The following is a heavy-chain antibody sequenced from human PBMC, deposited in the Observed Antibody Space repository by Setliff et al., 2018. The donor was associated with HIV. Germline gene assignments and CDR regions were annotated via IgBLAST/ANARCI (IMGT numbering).Heavy chain of an antibody. J-gene: IGHJ3*02. V-gene: IGHV4-39*01. CDR3: ARTRDCSSSGCFYHAFDM. Sequence: SETLSLTCTVSGGSISIHPFYWGWIRQPPGKGLEWIGSIHYGGTTYSNPSLRSRVAFSVDTSKNQFSLKLSSVTAADMAVYYCARTRDCSSSGCFYHAFDMWGQGTRVTVSS. CDR1: GGSISIHPFY. CDR2: IHYGGTT. D-gene: IGHD2-2*01.